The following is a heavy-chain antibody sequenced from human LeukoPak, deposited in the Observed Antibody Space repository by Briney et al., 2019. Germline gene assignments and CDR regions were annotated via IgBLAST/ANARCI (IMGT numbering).Heavy chain of an antibody. J-gene: IGHJ4*02. V-gene: IGHV3-30*18. Sequence: GVSLRLSCAASGFTFSSYGMHWVRQAPGKGLEWVAVISYDGSNKYYADSVKGRFTISRDNSKNTLYLQMNSLRAEDTAVYYCAKDPTAYCGGDCLFDYWGQGTLVTVSS. CDR3: AKDPTAYCGGDCLFDY. CDR2: ISYDGSNK. CDR1: GFTFSSYG. D-gene: IGHD2-21*02.